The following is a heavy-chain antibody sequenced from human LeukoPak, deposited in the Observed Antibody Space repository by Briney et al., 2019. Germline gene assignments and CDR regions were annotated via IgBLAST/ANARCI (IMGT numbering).Heavy chain of an antibody. Sequence: GGSLRLSCAASGFTFSSYSMNWVRQAPGKGLEWVSSISSSSSYIYYADSVKGRFTISRDNSKNTLYLQMNSLRAEDTAVYYCARDALGYGGQNYGMDVWGKGTTVTVSS. J-gene: IGHJ6*04. CDR3: ARDALGYGGQNYGMDV. CDR2: ISSSSSYI. CDR1: GFTFSSYS. V-gene: IGHV3-21*04. D-gene: IGHD5-12*01.